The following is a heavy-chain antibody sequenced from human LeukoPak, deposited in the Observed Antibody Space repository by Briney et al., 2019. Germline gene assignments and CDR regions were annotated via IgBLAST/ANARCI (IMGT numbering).Heavy chain of an antibody. D-gene: IGHD3-16*01. V-gene: IGHV4-30-4*08. CDR1: GGSISSGDYY. CDR3: AREGEFGIHGYFDY. J-gene: IGHJ4*02. CDR2: IYYSGST. Sequence: PSETLSLTCTVSGGSISSGDYYWSWIRQPPGKGLEWIGYIYYSGSTYYNPSLKSRVTISVDTSKNQFSLKLSSVTAADTAVYYCAREGEFGIHGYFDYWGQGTLVTVSS.